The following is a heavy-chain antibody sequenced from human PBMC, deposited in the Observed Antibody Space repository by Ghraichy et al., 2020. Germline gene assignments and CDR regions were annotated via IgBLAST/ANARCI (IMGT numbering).Heavy chain of an antibody. D-gene: IGHD3-16*01. J-gene: IGHJ5*02. V-gene: IGHV4-61*01. CDR1: GGSVSSGSYY. CDR3: ARDGGRKNWFDP. CDR2: IYYSGST. Sequence: AGSLSLTCTVSGGSVSSGSYYWSWIRQPPGKGLEWIGYIYYSGSTDYNPSLKSRVTISVDTSKNQFSLKLNSVTAADTAVYYCARDGGRKNWFDPWCQGTLVIVSS.